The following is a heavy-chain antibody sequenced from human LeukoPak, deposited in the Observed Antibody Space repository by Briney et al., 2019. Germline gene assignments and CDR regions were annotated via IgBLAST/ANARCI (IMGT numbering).Heavy chain of an antibody. V-gene: IGHV3-49*04. Sequence: PGRSLRLSCTASGFTFGDYAMSWVRQAPGKGLEWVGFIRSKAYGGTTEYAASVKGRFTISRDDSKSIASLQMNSLKTDDTAVYYCTRGTQVWTPYYFDYWGQGTLVTVSS. J-gene: IGHJ4*02. CDR2: IRSKAYGGTT. CDR1: GFTFGDYA. CDR3: TRGTQVWTPYYFDY. D-gene: IGHD1/OR15-1a*01.